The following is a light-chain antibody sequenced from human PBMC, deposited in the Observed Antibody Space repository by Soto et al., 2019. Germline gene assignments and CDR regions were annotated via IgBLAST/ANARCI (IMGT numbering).Light chain of an antibody. V-gene: IGLV2-23*01. CDR1: SSDVGSYNL. CDR2: EGS. CDR3: CSYAGSSTGV. Sequence: QSALTQPASVSGSPGQSITISCTGTSSDVGSYNLVSWYQQHPGKAPKLMIYEGSKRPSGVSNRFSGSKSRNTASLTISGLQAEDEADYYCCSYAGSSTGVFGGGTKLTVL. J-gene: IGLJ2*01.